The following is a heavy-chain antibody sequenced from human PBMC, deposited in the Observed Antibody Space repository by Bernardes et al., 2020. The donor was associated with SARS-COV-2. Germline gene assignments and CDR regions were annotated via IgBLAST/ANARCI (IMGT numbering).Heavy chain of an antibody. CDR2: MNPNSGNT. J-gene: IGHJ4*02. CDR1: GYTFTSYY. D-gene: IGHD3-22*01. V-gene: IGHV1-8*01. CDR3: ARGRSRITMIVVAQYYFDY. Sequence: ASVKVSCKASGYTFTSYYINWVRQATGQGLEWMGWMNPNSGNTGYAQKFQGRVTMTRNTSISTAYMELSSLRSEDTAVYYCARGRSRITMIVVAQYYFDYWGQGTLVTVSS.